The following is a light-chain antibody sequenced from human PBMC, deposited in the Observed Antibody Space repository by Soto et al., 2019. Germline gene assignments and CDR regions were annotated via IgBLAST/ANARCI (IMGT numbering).Light chain of an antibody. CDR1: ESVMRNY. J-gene: IGKJ1*01. CDR3: QQYGSSGT. CDR2: GAY. Sequence: EIVLTQSPGTLSLSPGDRATLSCRASESVMRNYLAWYQHKPGQSPRLLIYGAYSRATGIPDRFSGSGSGTDFTLTISRLEPEDFAVYYCQQYGSSGTFGQGTKV. V-gene: IGKV3-20*01.